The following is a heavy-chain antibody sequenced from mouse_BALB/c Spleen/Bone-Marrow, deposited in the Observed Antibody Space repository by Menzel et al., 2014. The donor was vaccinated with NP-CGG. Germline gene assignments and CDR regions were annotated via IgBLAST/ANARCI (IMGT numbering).Heavy chain of an antibody. D-gene: IGHD2-14*01. V-gene: IGHV1-69*02. J-gene: IGHJ4*01. CDR1: GYTFTNYW. CDR3: TRRDRYDYYGVDY. CDR2: IYPSDSYS. Sequence: QVQLQQSGAELVRPGASMKVSCKASGYTFTNYWINWVRQRPGQGXEWIGNIYPSDSYSNYNQKFKDKATLTVDKSSSTAYMQLSSPTSEDSAVYYCTRRDRYDYYGVDYWGQGTSVTVSS.